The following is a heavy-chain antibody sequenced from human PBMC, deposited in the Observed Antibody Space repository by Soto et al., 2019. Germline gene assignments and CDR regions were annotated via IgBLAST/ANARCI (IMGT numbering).Heavy chain of an antibody. D-gene: IGHD5-12*01. CDR2: ISTYSGDT. CDR1: GYTFFTYD. CDR3: ARHHGPTTSENWFDP. V-gene: IGHV1-18*01. J-gene: IGHJ5*02. Sequence: QVQLVQSGTEVKTPGASVKVSCKTSGYTFFTYDISWVRQAPGQGLEWMGWISTYSGDTKYAQKFQGRVTMTTDTSTTTAYLELRSLRSDDTAVYYCARHHGPTTSENWFDPWGQGTLVTVSS.